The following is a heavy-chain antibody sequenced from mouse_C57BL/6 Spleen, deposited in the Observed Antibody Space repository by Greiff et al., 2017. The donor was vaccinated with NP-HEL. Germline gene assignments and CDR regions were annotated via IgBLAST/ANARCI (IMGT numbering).Heavy chain of an antibody. J-gene: IGHJ3*01. V-gene: IGHV1-52*01. Sequence: QVQLQQPGAELVRPGSSVKLSCKASGYTFTSYWMHWVKQRPIQGLEWIGNIDPSDSETHYNQKFKDKATLTVDKSSSTAYMQLSSLTSEDSAVYYCARDYYDSLAYWGQGTLVTVSA. D-gene: IGHD2-4*01. CDR1: GYTFTSYW. CDR3: ARDYYDSLAY. CDR2: IDPSDSET.